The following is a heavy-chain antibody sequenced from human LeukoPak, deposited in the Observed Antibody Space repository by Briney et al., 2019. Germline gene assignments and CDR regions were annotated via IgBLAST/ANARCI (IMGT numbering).Heavy chain of an antibody. J-gene: IGHJ4*02. CDR3: AKAPDSSGFPSYFDS. CDR2: LSDSAVSS. D-gene: IGHD3-22*01. CDR1: GFTFSTFA. V-gene: IGHV3-23*01. Sequence: GGSLRLSCAVPGFTFSTFAMNWVRQAPGKGLEWVSSLSDSAVSSYYADSVKGRFTISRDNSKNTLYLQMNSLRAEDTATYYCAKAPDSSGFPSYFDSWGQGTLVAVSS.